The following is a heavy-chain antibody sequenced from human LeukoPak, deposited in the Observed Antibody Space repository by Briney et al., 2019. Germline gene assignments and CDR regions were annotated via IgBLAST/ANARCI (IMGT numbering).Heavy chain of an antibody. J-gene: IGHJ3*02. CDR3: ARDTYYDRKAFDI. CDR2: IYHSGST. Sequence: SETPSLTCAVSGYSISSGYYWGWIRQPPGKGLEWIGSIYHSGSTYYNPSLKSRVTISVDTSKNQFSLKLSSVTAADTAVYYCARDTYYDRKAFDIWGQGTMVTVSS. D-gene: IGHD3-22*01. CDR1: GYSISSGYY. V-gene: IGHV4-38-2*02.